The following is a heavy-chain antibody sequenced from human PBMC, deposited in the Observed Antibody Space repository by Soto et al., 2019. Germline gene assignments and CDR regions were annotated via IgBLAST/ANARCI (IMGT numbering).Heavy chain of an antibody. D-gene: IGHD2-15*01. CDR1: GGSISSYY. Sequence: QVQLQESGPGLVKPSETLSLTCTVSGGSISSYYWSWIRQPPGKGLEWIGYIYYSGSTNYNPSLKSRVTISVDTSKNQFSLKLSSVNAADTAVYYCARRRIGYCSGGSCYNWFDPWGQGTLVTVSS. J-gene: IGHJ5*02. CDR2: IYYSGST. V-gene: IGHV4-59*08. CDR3: ARRRIGYCSGGSCYNWFDP.